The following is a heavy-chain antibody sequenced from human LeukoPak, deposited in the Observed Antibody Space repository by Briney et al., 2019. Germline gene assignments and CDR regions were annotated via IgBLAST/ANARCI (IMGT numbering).Heavy chain of an antibody. CDR3: ARQRMVRGVINYYYYGMDV. V-gene: IGHV5-51*01. CDR1: GYTFTTYW. D-gene: IGHD3-10*01. CDR2: IYPGDSDT. Sequence: GESLKISCKVSGYTFTTYWIGWVRQMPGKGLEWMGIIYPGDSDTRYSPSFQGQVTISADKSISTAYLQWSSLKASDTAMYYCARQRMVRGVINYYYYGMDVWGQGTTVTVSS. J-gene: IGHJ6*02.